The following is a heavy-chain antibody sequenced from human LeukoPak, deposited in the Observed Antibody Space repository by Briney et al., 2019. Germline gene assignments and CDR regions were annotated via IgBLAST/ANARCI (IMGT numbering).Heavy chain of an antibody. CDR1: GFTFSSYA. J-gene: IGHJ4*02. CDR2: ISCSGGST. V-gene: IGHV3-23*01. CDR3: AKDSRMITMIVVVMRALDY. D-gene: IGHD3-22*01. Sequence: GGSLRLSCAASGFTFSSYAMSWVRQAPGKGLEWVSAISCSGGSTYYADSVKGRFTISRDNSKNTLYLQMNSLRAEDTAVYYCAKDSRMITMIVVVMRALDYWGQGTLVTVSS.